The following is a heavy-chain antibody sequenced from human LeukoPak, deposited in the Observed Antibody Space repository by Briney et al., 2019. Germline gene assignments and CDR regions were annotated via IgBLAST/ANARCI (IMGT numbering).Heavy chain of an antibody. CDR3: AGSNSLDYYYGMDV. D-gene: IGHD4-11*01. V-gene: IGHV3-7*01. Sequence: GGSLRLSSAASGFTFSTYRMNWVPQAPGKGRGWVGNRRQNGSKKYFVDSVKGRFSISIDNAKNSLYLQMNSRRAEYTAVYYCAGSNSLDYYYGMDVWGQGTTVTVSS. J-gene: IGHJ6*02. CDR1: GFTFSTYR. CDR2: RRQNGSKK.